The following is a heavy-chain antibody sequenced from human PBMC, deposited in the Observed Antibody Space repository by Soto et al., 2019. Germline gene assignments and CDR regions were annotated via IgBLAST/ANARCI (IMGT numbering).Heavy chain of an antibody. Sequence: SETLSLTCPVSGGSISSYYWSWIRQPPGKGLEWIGYIYYSGSTNYNPSLKSRVTISVDTSKNQFSLKLSSVTAADTAVYYCARLTSGYGYFDYWGQGTLVTVSS. CDR3: ARLTSGYGYFDY. J-gene: IGHJ4*02. D-gene: IGHD5-12*01. V-gene: IGHV4-59*08. CDR1: GGSISSYY. CDR2: IYYSGST.